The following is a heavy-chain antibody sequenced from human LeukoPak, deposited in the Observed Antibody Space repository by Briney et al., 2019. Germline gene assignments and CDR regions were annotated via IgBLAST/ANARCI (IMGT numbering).Heavy chain of an antibody. V-gene: IGHV3-23*01. Sequence: GGSLRLSCAASGFSFSNYAMDWVRQAPGKGLEWVSAMSGSGRTTYYADSVKGRFTISRDNSKNTLCLQMNSLRAEDTAVYYCVRGPYDSSGYIYYYYYGMDVWGQGTTVTVSS. CDR3: VRGPYDSSGYIYYYYYGMDV. CDR1: GFSFSNYA. D-gene: IGHD3-22*01. CDR2: MSGSGRTT. J-gene: IGHJ6*02.